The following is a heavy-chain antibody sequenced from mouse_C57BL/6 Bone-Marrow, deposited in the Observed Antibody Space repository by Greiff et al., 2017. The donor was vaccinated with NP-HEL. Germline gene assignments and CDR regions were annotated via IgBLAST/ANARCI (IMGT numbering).Heavy chain of an antibody. D-gene: IGHD1-1*01. V-gene: IGHV1-81*01. CDR2: IYPRSGNT. J-gene: IGHJ3*01. CDR3: ARSGLLLRQFFPWFAY. Sequence: QVQLQQSGAELARPGASVKLSCKASGYTFTSYGISWVKQRTGQGLEWIGEIYPRSGNTYYNEKFKGKATLTADKSSSTAYMELRSLTSEDSAVYFCARSGLLLRQFFPWFAYWGQGTLVTVSA. CDR1: GYTFTSYG.